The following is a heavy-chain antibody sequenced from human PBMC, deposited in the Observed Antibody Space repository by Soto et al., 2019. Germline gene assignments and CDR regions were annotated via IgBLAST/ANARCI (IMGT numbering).Heavy chain of an antibody. Sequence: PGGSLRLSCVASGSTFSSYEMNWVRQAQGKGLEWVAYISEGGGTIPYADSVNGRFTISRDNAKTSLYLQMNTLRAEDTATYYCSRNTCAYEVYWGQGTLVTVSS. CDR1: GSTFSSYE. CDR3: SRNTCAYEVY. V-gene: IGHV3-48*03. J-gene: IGHJ4*02. CDR2: ISEGGGTI. D-gene: IGHD5-12*01.